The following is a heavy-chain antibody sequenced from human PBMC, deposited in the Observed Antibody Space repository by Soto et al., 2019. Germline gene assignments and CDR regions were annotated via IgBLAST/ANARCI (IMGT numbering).Heavy chain of an antibody. Sequence: GGSLRLSCAASGFTFSSYGMHWVRQAPGKGLEWVAVISYDGSNKYYADSVKGRFTISRDNSKNTLYLQMNSLRAEDTAVYYCAKADVGLTTSIDYWGQGTLVTVSS. CDR3: AKADVGLTTSIDY. D-gene: IGHD1-26*01. CDR2: ISYDGSNK. J-gene: IGHJ4*02. V-gene: IGHV3-30*18. CDR1: GFTFSSYG.